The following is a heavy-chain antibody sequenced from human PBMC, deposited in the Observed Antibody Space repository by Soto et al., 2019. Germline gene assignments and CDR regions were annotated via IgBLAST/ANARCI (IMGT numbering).Heavy chain of an antibody. J-gene: IGHJ3*02. V-gene: IGHV3-30-3*01. CDR1: GFTFSSYA. D-gene: IGHD3-10*01. Sequence: QVQLVESGGGVVQPGRSLRLSCAASGFTFSSYAMHWVRQAPGKGLEWVAVISYDGSNKYYADSVKGRFTISRDNSKNPLYLQMNSLRAEDTAVYYCASQYGPDAFDIWGQGTMVTASS. CDR2: ISYDGSNK. CDR3: ASQYGPDAFDI.